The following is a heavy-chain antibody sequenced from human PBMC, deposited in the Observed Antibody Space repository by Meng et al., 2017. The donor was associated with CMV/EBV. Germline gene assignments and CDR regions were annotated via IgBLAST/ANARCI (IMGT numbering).Heavy chain of an antibody. D-gene: IGHD3-22*01. J-gene: IGHJ5*02. Sequence: YYMHWVQQAPGHGLEWIVWSKANSSGTNYAQKFQGRVTMTRDTSISKAYMELSRLRSDDTAVYYCANTRKFNPYYYDSSGYYLGWFDPWGQGTLVTVSS. V-gene: IGHV1-2*02. CDR3: ANTRKFNPYYYDSSGYYLGWFDP. CDR1: YY. CDR2: SKANSSGT.